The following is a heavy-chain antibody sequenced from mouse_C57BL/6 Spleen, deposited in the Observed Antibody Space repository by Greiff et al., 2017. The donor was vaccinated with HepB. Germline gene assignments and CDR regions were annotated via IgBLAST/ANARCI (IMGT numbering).Heavy chain of an antibody. D-gene: IGHD4-1*01. CDR2: IDPSDSET. J-gene: IGHJ1*03. CDR1: GYTFTSYW. Sequence: QVQLQQPGAELVRPGSSVKLSCKASGYTFTSYWMHWVKQRPIQGLEWIGNIDPSDSETHYNQKFKDKATLTVDKSSSTAYMPLSSLTSEDSAVYYCARLGRGGYFDVWGTGTTVTVSS. CDR3: ARLGRGGYFDV. V-gene: IGHV1-52*01.